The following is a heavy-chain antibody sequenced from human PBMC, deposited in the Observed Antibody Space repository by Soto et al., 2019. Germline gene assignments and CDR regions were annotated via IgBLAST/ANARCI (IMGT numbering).Heavy chain of an antibody. Sequence: QVQLQESGPGLVKPSGTLSLTCSVSGGSISSSNYYWGWIRQPPGKGLEWFGSIYYDGSAYYNPSLKSRVTISVDTSKNQFSLKLSSVTVADTAVYYCARWDSDNSSFDYWGQGTLVTVSS. J-gene: IGHJ4*02. CDR3: ARWDSDNSSFDY. D-gene: IGHD1-26*01. CDR1: GGSISSSNYY. V-gene: IGHV4-39*01. CDR2: IYYDGSA.